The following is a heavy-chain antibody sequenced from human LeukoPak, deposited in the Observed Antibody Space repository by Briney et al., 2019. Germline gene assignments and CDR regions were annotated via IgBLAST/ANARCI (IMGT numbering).Heavy chain of an antibody. V-gene: IGHV4-39*01. Sequence: SETLSLTCTVSGGSISSSSYYWGWVRQPPGKGLEWLGSIYYSGSTYYSPSLESRVTISVDTSKNQFSLKLTSVTASDTAVYYCARQPRNSDYVWGSYWGQGTLVTVSS. CDR1: GGSISSSSYY. CDR2: IYYSGST. D-gene: IGHD3-16*01. CDR3: ARQPRNSDYVWGSY. J-gene: IGHJ4*02.